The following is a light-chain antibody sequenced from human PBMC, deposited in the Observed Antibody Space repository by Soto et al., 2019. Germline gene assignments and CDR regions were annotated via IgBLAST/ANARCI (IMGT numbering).Light chain of an antibody. V-gene: IGKV1-5*03. CDR2: KAS. J-gene: IGKJ4*01. Sequence: QMTQSPSTLSGSVGDRVTITCRASQTISSWLAWYQQKPGKAPKLLIYKASTLKSGVPSRFSGSGSGTEFTLTISSLQPDDFATYYCQQYNSYLLTFGGGTKVDIK. CDR1: QTISSW. CDR3: QQYNSYLLT.